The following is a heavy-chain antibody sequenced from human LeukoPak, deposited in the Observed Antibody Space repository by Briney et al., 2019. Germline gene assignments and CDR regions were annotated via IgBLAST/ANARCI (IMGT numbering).Heavy chain of an antibody. Sequence: ASVKVSCKASGGTFSSYTISWVRQAPGQGLEWMGRITPILGIANYAQKFQGRVTITADKSTSTTYMELSSQRSEDTAVYYCASHPIYSGSYNFDYWGQGTLVTVSS. J-gene: IGHJ4*02. CDR2: ITPILGIA. V-gene: IGHV1-69*02. CDR3: ASHPIYSGSYNFDY. D-gene: IGHD1-26*01. CDR1: GGTFSSYT.